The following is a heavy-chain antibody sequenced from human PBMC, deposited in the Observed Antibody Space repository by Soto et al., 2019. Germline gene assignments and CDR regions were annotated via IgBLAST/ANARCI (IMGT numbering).Heavy chain of an antibody. CDR1: GVTFSSYA. CDR3: AKLMIFGVVTIPFFDY. V-gene: IGHV3-23*01. J-gene: IGHJ4*02. CDR2: ISGSGGST. D-gene: IGHD3-3*01. Sequence: GASLRLSCAASGVTFSSYAMSWVRQAPGKGLEWVSAISGSGGSTYYADSVKGRFTISRDNSKNTLYLQMNSLRAEDTAVYYCAKLMIFGVVTIPFFDYWGQGTLVTVSS.